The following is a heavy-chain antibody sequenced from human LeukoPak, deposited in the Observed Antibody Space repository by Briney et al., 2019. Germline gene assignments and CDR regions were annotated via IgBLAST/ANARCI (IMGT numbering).Heavy chain of an antibody. Sequence: GGSLRLSCAASGFTFSIYAMSWVRQAPGKGLEWVSGISGSSSHTMDADSVRGRFTISRDNTRNTLYLHMNSLRAEDAALYYCAKEHDYSNAAPEWGFDSWGQGTLVTVSS. D-gene: IGHD3-3*01. V-gene: IGHV3-23*01. J-gene: IGHJ4*02. CDR3: AKEHDYSNAAPEWGFDS. CDR2: ISGSSSHT. CDR1: GFTFSIYA.